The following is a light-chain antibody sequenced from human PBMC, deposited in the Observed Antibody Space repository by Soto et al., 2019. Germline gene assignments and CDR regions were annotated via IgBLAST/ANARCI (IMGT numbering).Light chain of an antibody. CDR1: QSIGSW. J-gene: IGKJ1*01. V-gene: IGKV1-5*01. Sequence: DIQMTQSPSTLSASVGDRVTITCRASQSIGSWLAWYQQKPGKAPKLLIYDASSLESGGPSTFSGSGSGTEFTLTISSLQPDDFATYYCQQYNSYPLTFGQGTKVEIK. CDR3: QQYNSYPLT. CDR2: DAS.